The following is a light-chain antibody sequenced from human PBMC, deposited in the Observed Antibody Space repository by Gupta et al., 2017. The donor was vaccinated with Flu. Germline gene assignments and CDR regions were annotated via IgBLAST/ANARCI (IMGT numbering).Light chain of an antibody. CDR3: QHYNSYSCT. CDR1: QSISDW. CDR2: KAS. Sequence: DIQMTQSPSTLSASVGDRVTITCRASQSISDWLAWYQQKPGKAPKLLIYKASTLESGVPSRISGSGSGTEFTLTINSLQPDDFATYYCQHYNSYSCTFGQGTKLEI. V-gene: IGKV1-5*03. J-gene: IGKJ2*02.